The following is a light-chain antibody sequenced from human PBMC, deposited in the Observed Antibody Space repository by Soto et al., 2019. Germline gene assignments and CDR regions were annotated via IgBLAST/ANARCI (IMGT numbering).Light chain of an antibody. CDR2: AAS. CDR3: QKYNSAPRT. J-gene: IGKJ1*01. V-gene: IGKV1-27*01. Sequence: DIHMSQSPSSLSACVGDRVTITCRAGQDIGNFLAWYQQKPGTAPELLSYAASSLQPGVSCRFSGSGSATDFTLTISSLQPGDVATYYCQKYNSAPRTFGQGTKVEIK. CDR1: QDIGNF.